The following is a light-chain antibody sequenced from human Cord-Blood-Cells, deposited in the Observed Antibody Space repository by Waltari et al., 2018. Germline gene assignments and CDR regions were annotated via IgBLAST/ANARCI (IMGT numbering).Light chain of an antibody. V-gene: IGKV1-39*01. CDR1: QSISSY. CDR3: QQSYSTPYT. CDR2: AAS. J-gene: IGKJ2*01. Sequence: IQMTQSPSSLSASVGDRVTITCRASQSISSYLNWYQQKPGKAPKLLIYAASSLQSGVPSWFSGSGSGTDFTLTISSLQPEDFATYYCQQSYSTPYTFGQGTKLEIK.